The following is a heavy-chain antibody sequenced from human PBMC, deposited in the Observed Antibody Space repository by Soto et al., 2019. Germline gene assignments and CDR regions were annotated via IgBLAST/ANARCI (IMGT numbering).Heavy chain of an antibody. CDR1: GGTFSSYA. CDR2: IIPIFGTA. Sequence: SVKVSCKASGGTFSSYAISWVRQAPGQGLEWMGGIIPIFGTANYAQKFQGRVTITADESTSTAYMELSSLRSEDTAVYYCARDRYSSSWYLAFDIWGQGTMVTVSS. D-gene: IGHD6-13*01. CDR3: ARDRYSSSWYLAFDI. J-gene: IGHJ3*02. V-gene: IGHV1-69*13.